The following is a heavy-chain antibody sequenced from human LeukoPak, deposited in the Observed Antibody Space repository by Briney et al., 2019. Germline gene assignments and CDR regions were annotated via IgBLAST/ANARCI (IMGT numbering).Heavy chain of an antibody. CDR1: GYTFTSYD. CDR3: ARQISGYTTYYYYYGMDV. D-gene: IGHD3-22*01. CDR2: MNPNSGNT. J-gene: IGHJ6*02. Sequence: ASVKVSCKASGYTFTSYDINWVRQTTGQGLEWMGWMNPNSGNTGYAQKVQGRVSITRNTSTSTAYMELSSLRSEDTAVCYCARQISGYTTYYYYYGMDVWGQGTTVTVSS. V-gene: IGHV1-8*01.